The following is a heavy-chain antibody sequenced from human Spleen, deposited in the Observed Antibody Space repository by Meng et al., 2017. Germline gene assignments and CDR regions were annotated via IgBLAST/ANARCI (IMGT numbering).Heavy chain of an antibody. CDR3: VYFRSGYFS. J-gene: IGHJ5*02. V-gene: IGHV4-34*01. Sequence: QVQLQRWGAGLLKPSETLSLTCSVFGGYLSGYYCNWFRQPPGKGLEWIGGSDHFGNTIYNPSLKGLLTLSVDTSKNQISLRLTSVIAADTAVYYCVYFRSGYFSSGQGTLVTVSS. CDR1: GGYLSGYY. CDR2: SDHFGNT. D-gene: IGHD3-22*01.